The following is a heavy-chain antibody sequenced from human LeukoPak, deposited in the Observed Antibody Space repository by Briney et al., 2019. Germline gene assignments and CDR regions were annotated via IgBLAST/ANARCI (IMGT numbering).Heavy chain of an antibody. Sequence: SVKVSCKASGGTFSSYAISWVRQAPGQGLEWMGRIIPILGIANYAQKFQGRVTITADKSTSTAYMELSSLRSEDTAVYYCAMIAAAGAGVDYWGQGTLVTVSS. J-gene: IGHJ4*02. CDR3: AMIAAAGAGVDY. CDR2: IIPILGIA. V-gene: IGHV1-69*04. D-gene: IGHD6-13*01. CDR1: GGTFSSYA.